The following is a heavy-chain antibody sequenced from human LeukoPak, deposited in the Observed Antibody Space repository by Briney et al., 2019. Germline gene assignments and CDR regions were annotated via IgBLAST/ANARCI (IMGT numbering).Heavy chain of an antibody. D-gene: IGHD2-2*01. Sequence: SETLSLTCTVSGGSISSGSYYWSWIRQPAGKGLEWTGRIYTSGSTNYNPSLKSRVTISVDTSKNQFSLKLSSVTAADTAVYYCARDGLGYCSSTSCYAKGGDWFDPWGQGTLVTVSS. CDR1: GGSISSGSYY. CDR3: ARDGLGYCSSTSCYAKGGDWFDP. J-gene: IGHJ5*02. CDR2: IYTSGST. V-gene: IGHV4-61*02.